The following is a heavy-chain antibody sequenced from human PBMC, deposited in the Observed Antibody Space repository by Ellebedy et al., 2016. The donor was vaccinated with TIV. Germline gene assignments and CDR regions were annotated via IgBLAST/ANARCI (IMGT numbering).Heavy chain of an antibody. CDR3: ARDRRYCSSTSCYDYYMDV. J-gene: IGHJ6*03. D-gene: IGHD2-2*01. CDR2: ISITSSDL. V-gene: IGHV3-21*06. Sequence: GGSLRLSXAASGFTFSTYSLNWVRQAPGKGLEWVSSISITSSDLYYADSVKGRFTISRDNARNSLYLQMTSLRPEDTAVYYCARDRRYCSSTSCYDYYMDVWGKGTTVTVSS. CDR1: GFTFSTYS.